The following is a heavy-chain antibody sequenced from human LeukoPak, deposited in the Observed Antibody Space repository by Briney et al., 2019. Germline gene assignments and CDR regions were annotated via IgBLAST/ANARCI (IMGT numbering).Heavy chain of an antibody. CDR1: GGSISNSAYY. CDR3: ARPGYSYGPYYFDY. D-gene: IGHD5-18*01. CDR2: IYYGGST. Sequence: SETLSLTCTVSGGSISNSAYYWGWIRQPPGKGLEWIGSIYYGGSTYYNPSLKSRVTISADTSKNQFSLELSSVTAADTAVYYCARPGYSYGPYYFDYWGQGTLVTVSS. V-gene: IGHV4-39*01. J-gene: IGHJ4*02.